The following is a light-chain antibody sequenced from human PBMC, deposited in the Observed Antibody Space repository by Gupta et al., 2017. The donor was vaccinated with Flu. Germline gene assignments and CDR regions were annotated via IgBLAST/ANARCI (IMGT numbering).Light chain of an antibody. CDR2: QDN. Sequence: SYALTQPPSVSVSPGQTARISCSGDRLGDEYAWWYQQKPGQSPVVVIYQDNKRPSGIPERFCGSSSGTTGTLTISGTQAMEEADYYCQDWDTSTVVFGGGTKLTVL. J-gene: IGLJ2*01. CDR1: RLGDEY. CDR3: QDWDTSTVV. V-gene: IGLV3-1*01.